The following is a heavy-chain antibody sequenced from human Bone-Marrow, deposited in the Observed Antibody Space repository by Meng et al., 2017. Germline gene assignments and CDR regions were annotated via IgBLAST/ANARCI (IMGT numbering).Heavy chain of an antibody. J-gene: IGHJ4*02. CDR2: ISYDGSNK. Sequence: GESLKISCAASGFTFSSYAMHWVRQAPGKGLEWVAVISYDGSNKYYADSVKGRFTISRDNSKNTLYLQMNSLRAEDTAVYFCARDTFAVRGLFDYWGQGTLVTVSS. CDR3: ARDTFAVRGLFDY. V-gene: IGHV3-30*04. CDR1: GFTFSSYA. D-gene: IGHD3-10*01.